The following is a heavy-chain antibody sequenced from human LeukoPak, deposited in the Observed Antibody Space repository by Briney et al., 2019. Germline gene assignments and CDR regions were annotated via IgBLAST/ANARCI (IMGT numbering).Heavy chain of an antibody. J-gene: IGHJ4*02. D-gene: IGHD5-18*01. CDR2: IYHSGST. CDR3: ARHSGGYSYGGNFDY. CDR1: GYSISSGYY. V-gene: IGHV4-38-2*02. Sequence: SETLSLTCTVSGYSISSGYYWGWIRQPPGKGLEWIGSIYHSGSTYYNPSLKSRVTISVDTSKNQFSLKLSSVTAADTAVYYCARHSGGYSYGGNFDYWGQGTLVTVSS.